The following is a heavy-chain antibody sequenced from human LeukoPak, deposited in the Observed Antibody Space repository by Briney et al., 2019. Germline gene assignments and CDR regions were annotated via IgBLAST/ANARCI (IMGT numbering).Heavy chain of an antibody. CDR1: GGSFSSNT. J-gene: IGHJ4*02. D-gene: IGHD7-27*01. CDR3: ARLVNWGPLGDY. V-gene: IGHV1-69*13. Sequence: SVKVSCKASGGSFSSNTLSWVRQAPGQGLEWMGGIIANVGTPSYAQKFQGRVTVTADESTSTIYLVVDSLGSDDTAVYYCARLVNWGPLGDYWGQGTLVTVSS. CDR2: IIANVGTP.